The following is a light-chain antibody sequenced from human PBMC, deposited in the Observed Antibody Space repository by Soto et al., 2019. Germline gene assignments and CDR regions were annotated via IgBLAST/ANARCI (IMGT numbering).Light chain of an antibody. Sequence: ILLTQSPATLSLSPGERAALSFRASESVSNYLAWYQQKPGQAPRLIIYDASNRATGVPARFSGSGSGTDFTLTISSLEPEDFAVYYCQQRTNWPTFGPGTKVDIK. CDR3: QQRTNWPT. CDR1: ESVSNY. J-gene: IGKJ3*01. V-gene: IGKV3-11*01. CDR2: DAS.